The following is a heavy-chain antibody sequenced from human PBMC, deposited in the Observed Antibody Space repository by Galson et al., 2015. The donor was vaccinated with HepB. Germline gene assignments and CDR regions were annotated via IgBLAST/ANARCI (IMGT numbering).Heavy chain of an antibody. D-gene: IGHD1-26*01. V-gene: IGHV3-30*04. J-gene: IGHJ4*02. Sequence: SLRLSCATSGFIFRYYSIHWVRQAPGKGLEWVALISYDGSNKYYADSVKGRFTISRDNSKNTLYLQMDSLRPDDTAVYYCARDKGGGYYFDYWGQGTLVTVSS. CDR2: ISYDGSNK. CDR3: ARDKGGGYYFDY. CDR1: GFIFRYYS.